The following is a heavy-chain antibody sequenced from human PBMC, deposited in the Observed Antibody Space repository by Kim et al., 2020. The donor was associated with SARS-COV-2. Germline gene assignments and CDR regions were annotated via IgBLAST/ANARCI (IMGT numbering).Heavy chain of an antibody. CDR1: GYTFTSYD. D-gene: IGHD1-26*01. J-gene: IGHJ4*02. CDR3: ARADRGIVGATVYYFDY. CDR2: MNPNSGNT. Sequence: ASVKVSCKASGYTFTSYDINWVRQATGQGLEWMGWMNPNSGNTGYAQKFQGRVTMTRNTSISTAYMELSSLRSEDTAVYYCARADRGIVGATVYYFDYRGQGTLVTVSS. V-gene: IGHV1-8*02.